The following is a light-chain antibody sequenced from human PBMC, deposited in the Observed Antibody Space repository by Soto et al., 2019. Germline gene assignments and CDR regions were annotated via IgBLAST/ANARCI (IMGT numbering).Light chain of an antibody. Sequence: EIVMTQSPATLSVSPGERATLSCRASQNITSNLTWYQKKPGQAPRLLIYGASTRATGIPARFSGSGSGTEFNLTVSSLQSEDFAVYYCQQYSHWPRTFGQGTKLDIK. CDR3: QQYSHWPRT. CDR2: GAS. V-gene: IGKV3-15*01. J-gene: IGKJ1*01. CDR1: QNITSN.